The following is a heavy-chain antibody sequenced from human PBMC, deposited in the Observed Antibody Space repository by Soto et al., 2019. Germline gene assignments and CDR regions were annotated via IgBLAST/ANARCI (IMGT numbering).Heavy chain of an antibody. D-gene: IGHD2-2*01. V-gene: IGHV5-51*01. J-gene: IGHJ3*02. CDR3: ARHPPDIVVVPAAPLRDDAFDI. CDR2: IYPGDSDT. CDR1: GYSFTSYW. Sequence: PGESLKISCKGSGYSFTSYWIGWVLQMPWKGLEWMGIIYPGDSDTRYSPSFQGQVTISADKSISTAYLQWSSLKASDTAMYYCARHPPDIVVVPAAPLRDDAFDIWGQGTMVTVSS.